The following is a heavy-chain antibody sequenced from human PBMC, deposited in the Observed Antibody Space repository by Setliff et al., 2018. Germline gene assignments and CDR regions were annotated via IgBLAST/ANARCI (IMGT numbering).Heavy chain of an antibody. Sequence: GESLKISCTASESTFSSFGMHWVRQAPGKGLEWVGFIRYDGSYEYYADSVQGRFTISRDNSKNTLFLHTNNLRPEDTALYYCAKASLAYSFGYYFDSWGQGALGTAPQ. CDR3: AKASLAYSFGYYFDS. J-gene: IGHJ4*01. CDR1: ESTFSSFG. CDR2: IRYDGSYE. V-gene: IGHV3-30*02. D-gene: IGHD5-18*01.